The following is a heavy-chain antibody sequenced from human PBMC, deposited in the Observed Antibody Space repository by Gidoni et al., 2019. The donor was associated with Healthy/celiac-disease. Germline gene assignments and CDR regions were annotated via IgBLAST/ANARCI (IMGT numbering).Heavy chain of an antibody. D-gene: IGHD3-10*01. CDR2: FSDSGGST. Sequence: EVQPLESGGGLVQPGGSLRLSCAASGFTFSSSAMNWVRQAPGKGLEWVSSFSDSGGSTFYTDSVKGRFTISRDNSKNTLYLQMNSLRAEDTAIYYCAKGKYYASGSPSYDYWGQGTLVTVSS. CDR3: AKGKYYASGSPSYDY. J-gene: IGHJ4*02. V-gene: IGHV3-23*01. CDR1: GFTFSSSA.